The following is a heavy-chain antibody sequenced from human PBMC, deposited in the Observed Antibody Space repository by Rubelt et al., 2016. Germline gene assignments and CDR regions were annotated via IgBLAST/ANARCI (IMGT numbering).Heavy chain of an antibody. CDR2: INPSGGST. V-gene: IGHV1-46*03. J-gene: IGHJ4*02. CDR3: ARDFDSGYEPVGWFDY. Sequence: MHWVRQAPGQGLEWMGIINPSGGSTSYAQKFQGRVTMTRDTSTSTVYMELSSLRSEDTAVYYCARDFDSGYEPVGWFDYWGQGTLVTVSS. D-gene: IGHD5-12*01.